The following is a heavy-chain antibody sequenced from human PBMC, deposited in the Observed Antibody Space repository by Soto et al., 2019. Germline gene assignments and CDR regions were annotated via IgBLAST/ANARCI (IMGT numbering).Heavy chain of an antibody. CDR1: GYTFTIYY. V-gene: IGHV1-46*01. CDR2: INPSGGST. D-gene: IGHD3-22*01. J-gene: IGHJ4*02. CDR3: ARAGYYDSSGYSAPFDY. Sequence: ASVKVSCKASGYTFTIYYMHWVRQAPGQGLEWMGIINPSGGSTSYAQKFQGRVTMTRDTSTSTVYMELSSLRSEDTAVYYCARAGYYDSSGYSAPFDYWGQGTLVTVSS.